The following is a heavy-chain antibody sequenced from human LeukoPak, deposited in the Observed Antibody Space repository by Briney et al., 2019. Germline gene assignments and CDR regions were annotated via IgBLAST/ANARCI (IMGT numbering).Heavy chain of an antibody. CDR3: AREQQLNDY. CDR2: IYSGGST. D-gene: IGHD6-13*01. J-gene: IGHJ4*02. V-gene: IGHV3-53*04. CDR1: GFSFGSFA. Sequence: GGSLRLSCAASGFSFGSFAMSWVRQAPGKGLEWVSVIYSGGSTYYADSVKGRFTISRHNSKNTLYLQMNSLRAEDTAVYYCAREQQLNDYWGQGTLVTVSS.